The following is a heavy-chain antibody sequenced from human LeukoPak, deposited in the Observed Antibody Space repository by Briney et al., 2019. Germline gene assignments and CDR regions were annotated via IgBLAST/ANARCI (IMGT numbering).Heavy chain of an antibody. J-gene: IGHJ4*02. Sequence: ASVKVSCKASGYTFTSYGISWVRQAPGQGLEWMGWISAYNGNTNYAQKLQGRVTMTTDTSTSTAYMELRSLRSDDTAVYYCARARYFDSRGYYSPPFFDYWGQGTLVTVSS. CDR2: ISAYNGNT. CDR3: ARARYFDSRGYYSPPFFDY. D-gene: IGHD3-22*01. CDR1: GYTFTSYG. V-gene: IGHV1-18*01.